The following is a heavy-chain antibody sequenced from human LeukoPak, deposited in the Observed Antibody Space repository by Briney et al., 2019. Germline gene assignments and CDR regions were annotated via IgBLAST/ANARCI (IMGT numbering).Heavy chain of an antibody. V-gene: IGHV3-48*04. CDR1: GFTFSSYR. CDR3: AKGGWLEY. D-gene: IGHD6-19*01. CDR2: ISPSSSSI. J-gene: IGHJ4*02. Sequence: GGSLRLSCAASGFTFSSYRMNWVRQAPGKGLEWVTYISPSSSSIYSADSVKGRFTSSRDNSKNTLYLQMNSLRAEDTAVYYCAKGGWLEYWGQGTLVTVSS.